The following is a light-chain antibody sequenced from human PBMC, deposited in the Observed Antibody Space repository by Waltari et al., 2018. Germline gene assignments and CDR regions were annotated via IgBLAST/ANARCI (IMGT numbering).Light chain of an antibody. CDR1: QSVLYSSNNKNY. CDR3: QQYYGTPPYT. Sequence: DIVMTQSPESLAVSLGERATINCKSSQSVLYSSNNKNYLAWYQQKPGQPPKLLIYWASNRETGVPDRFSGSGSGTDFTLSISSLQAGDVAVYYCQQYYGTPPYTFGQGTKLEIK. V-gene: IGKV4-1*01. J-gene: IGKJ2*01. CDR2: WAS.